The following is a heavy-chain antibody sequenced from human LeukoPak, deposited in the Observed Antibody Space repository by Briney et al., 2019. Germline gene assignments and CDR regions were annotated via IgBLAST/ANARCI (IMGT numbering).Heavy chain of an antibody. CDR2: MYYSGST. Sequence: PSETLSLTCTASGGSISSGDYYWSWIRQPPGKALVWIAYMYYSGSTYYNPSLKSRVTTSADTSKNQLSLKLSSLTAADTAVYYCARPYYYDSRIDPWGQGILVTVSS. CDR1: GGSISSGDYY. CDR3: ARPYYYDSRIDP. D-gene: IGHD3-22*01. V-gene: IGHV4-30-4*01. J-gene: IGHJ5*02.